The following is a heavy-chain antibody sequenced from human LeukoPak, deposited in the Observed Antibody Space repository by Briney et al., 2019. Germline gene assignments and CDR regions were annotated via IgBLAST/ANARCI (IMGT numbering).Heavy chain of an antibody. CDR3: ARAIYSSSPYMDV. CDR2: IYYSGST. CDR1: GGSISSSSYY. Sequence: TSETLSLTCTVSGGSISSSSYYWGWIRQPPGKGLEWIGSIYYSGSTYYNPSLKSRVTISVDTSKNQFSLKLGSVTAADTAVYYCARAIYSSSPYMDVWGKGTTVTVSS. D-gene: IGHD6-6*01. V-gene: IGHV4-39*07. J-gene: IGHJ6*03.